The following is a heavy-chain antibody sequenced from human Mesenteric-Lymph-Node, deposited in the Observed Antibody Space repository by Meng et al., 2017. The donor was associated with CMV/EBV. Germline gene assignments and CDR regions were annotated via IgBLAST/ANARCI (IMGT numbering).Heavy chain of an antibody. CDR3: ARGPSGGNSLGY. Sequence: GGSLRLSCAASGFIVSSKYMSWVRQAPGKGLEWVANIKQDASEKDYVDSVKGRFTISRDNAKNSLYLQMDSLRVEDTAVYFCARGPSGGNSLGYWGQGTLVTVSS. J-gene: IGHJ4*02. V-gene: IGHV3-7*01. CDR1: GFIVSSKY. D-gene: IGHD2-15*01. CDR2: IKQDASEK.